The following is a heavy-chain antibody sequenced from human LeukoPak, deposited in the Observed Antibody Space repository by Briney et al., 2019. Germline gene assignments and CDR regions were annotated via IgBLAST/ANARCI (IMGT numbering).Heavy chain of an antibody. J-gene: IGHJ6*02. CDR3: AKEREYCSSGSCHYDLDV. V-gene: IGHV4-59*01. D-gene: IGHD2-15*01. CDR2: IYYTGST. Sequence: SETLSLTCTVSGDSIKSYYWTWIRQPPGKGLEWIGYIYYTGSTNYNPSFKSRVTISVDTSKNQFSLKLSSVTAADTAVYYCAKEREYCSSGSCHYDLDVWGQGTTVTVSS. CDR1: GDSIKSYY.